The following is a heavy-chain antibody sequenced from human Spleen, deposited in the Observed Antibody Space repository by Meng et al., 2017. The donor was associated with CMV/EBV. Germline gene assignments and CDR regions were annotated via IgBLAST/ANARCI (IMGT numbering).Heavy chain of an antibody. Sequence: ESLKISCTVSGGSISSYYWSWIRQPPGKGLEWIGYIYYSGSTNYNPSLKSRVTISVDTSKNQFSLKLSSVTAADTAVYYCARQYCSGGSCYLDYWGQGNLVTVSS. V-gene: IGHV4-59*01. D-gene: IGHD2-15*01. CDR1: GGSISSYY. CDR2: IYYSGST. CDR3: ARQYCSGGSCYLDY. J-gene: IGHJ4*02.